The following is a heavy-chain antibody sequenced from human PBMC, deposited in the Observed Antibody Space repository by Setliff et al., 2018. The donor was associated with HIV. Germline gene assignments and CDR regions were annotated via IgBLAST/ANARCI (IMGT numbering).Heavy chain of an antibody. CDR1: GGSISSSGYY. Sequence: SETLSLTCSVSGGSISSSGYYWSWIRQHPGKGLDWIGRVYYSGSTDYNPSLQSRATLSIDTSKKQFSLKLTSVIAADTAIYYCARGPFVLRFLERLVYFDYWGQGKLVTVSS. J-gene: IGHJ4*02. CDR2: VYYSGST. V-gene: IGHV4-31*02. CDR3: ARGPFVLRFLERLVYFDY. D-gene: IGHD3-3*01.